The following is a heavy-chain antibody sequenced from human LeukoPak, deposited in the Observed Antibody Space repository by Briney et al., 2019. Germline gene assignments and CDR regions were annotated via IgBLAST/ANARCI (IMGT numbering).Heavy chain of an antibody. CDR1: GGTFISYA. CDR2: IIPIFGPA. Sequence: SVKVSCKASGGTFISYAISWVRQAPGQGLEWMGGIIPIFGPANYAQKFQGRVTITTDESTSTAYMELSSLRSEDTAVYYCARDPNSGSYYFDYWGQGTLVTVSS. D-gene: IGHD1-26*01. CDR3: ARDPNSGSYYFDY. J-gene: IGHJ4*02. V-gene: IGHV1-69*05.